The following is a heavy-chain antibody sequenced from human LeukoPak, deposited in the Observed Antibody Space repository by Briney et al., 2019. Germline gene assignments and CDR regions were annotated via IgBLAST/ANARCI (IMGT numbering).Heavy chain of an antibody. V-gene: IGHV4-30-4*08. CDR3: ARHPQWLVLLGNAFDI. CDR2: IYYSGST. D-gene: IGHD6-19*01. J-gene: IGHJ3*02. CDR1: GGSISSGDYY. Sequence: KASETLSLTCTVSGGSISSGDYYWRWIRQPPGKGLEWIGYIYYSGSTYYNPSLKSRVTISVDTSKNQFSLKLSSVTAADTAVYYCARHPQWLVLLGNAFDIWGQGTVVTVSS.